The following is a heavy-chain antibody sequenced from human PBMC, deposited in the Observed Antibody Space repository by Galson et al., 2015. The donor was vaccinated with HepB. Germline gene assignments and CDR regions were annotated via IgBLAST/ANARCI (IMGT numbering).Heavy chain of an antibody. V-gene: IGHV4-59*11. CDR1: GASINTHY. D-gene: IGHD1-26*01. CDR3: AGDHLGGGWFDP. J-gene: IGHJ5*02. CDR2: IYYSGRT. Sequence: TLSLTCTVSGASINTHYWSWIRQSPGMGLEWIGYIYYSGRTNYKPSLKSRVTISVDTSKNQFSLRLNSVTAADMAVYFCAGDHLGGGWFDPWGQGTLVTVSS.